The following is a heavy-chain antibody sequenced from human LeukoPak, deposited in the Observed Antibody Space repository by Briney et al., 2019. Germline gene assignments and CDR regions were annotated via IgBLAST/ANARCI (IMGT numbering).Heavy chain of an antibody. V-gene: IGHV4-38-2*02. CDR2: IYHSGST. CDR1: GYCISSGYY. J-gene: IGHJ5*02. CDR3: AKARRVYSSSSGLWFDP. Sequence: SETLSLTCTVSGYCISSGYYWGWIRQPPGKGLEWIGSIYHSGSTNYNPSLKSRVTISVDTCKNQFSLKLSSVTAADTAVYYCAKARRVYSSSSGLWFDPWGQGTLVTVSS. D-gene: IGHD6-6*01.